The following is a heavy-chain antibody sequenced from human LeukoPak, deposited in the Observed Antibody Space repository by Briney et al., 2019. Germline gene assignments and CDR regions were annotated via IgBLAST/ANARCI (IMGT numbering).Heavy chain of an antibody. Sequence: ASVKVSCKASGYTFTSYDINWVRQATGQGLEWMGWMNPNGGNTGYAQKFQGRVTITRNTSISTAYMELSSLRSEGTAVYYCARGPYYYDSSSRRQFDIWGQGTMVTVSS. CDR2: MNPNGGNT. V-gene: IGHV1-8*03. D-gene: IGHD3-22*01. CDR1: GYTFTSYD. CDR3: ARGPYYYDSSSRRQFDI. J-gene: IGHJ3*02.